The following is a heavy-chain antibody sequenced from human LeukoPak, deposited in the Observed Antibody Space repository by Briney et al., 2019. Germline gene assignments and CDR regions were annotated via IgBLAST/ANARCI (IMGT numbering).Heavy chain of an antibody. CDR3: ARENKAVAAHYFDY. J-gene: IGHJ4*02. CDR1: GFTFSSYA. Sequence: GGSLRLSCAASGFTFSSYAMSWVRQAPGKGLEWVSVIYSGGSTYYADSVKGRFTISRDNSKNTLYLQMNSLRAEDTAVYYCARENKAVAAHYFDYWGQGTLVTVSS. CDR2: IYSGGST. D-gene: IGHD6-19*01. V-gene: IGHV3-66*01.